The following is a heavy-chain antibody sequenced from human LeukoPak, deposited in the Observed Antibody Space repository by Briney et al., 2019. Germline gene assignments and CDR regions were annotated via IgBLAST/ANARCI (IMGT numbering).Heavy chain of an antibody. D-gene: IGHD5-18*01. CDR1: GFTFSSYG. Sequence: GGSLRLSCAASGFTFSSYGMSWVRQAPGKGLEWVSAISGSGGSTYYADSVKGRFTISRDNSKNTLYLQMNSLRAEDTAVYYCAKFLGYSYGYYYYYYMDVWGKGTTVTISS. CDR3: AKFLGYSYGYYYYYYMDV. V-gene: IGHV3-23*01. J-gene: IGHJ6*03. CDR2: ISGSGGST.